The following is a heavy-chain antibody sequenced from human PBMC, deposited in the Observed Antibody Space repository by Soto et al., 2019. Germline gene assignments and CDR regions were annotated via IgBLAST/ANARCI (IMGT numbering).Heavy chain of an antibody. D-gene: IGHD4-4*01. Sequence: GGSLRLSCAASGFTFSSYAMSWVRQAPGKGLEWVSAISGSGGSTYYTDSVKGRFTISRDNSKNTLYLQMNSLRAEDTAVYYCASTTVTTFLEYYFDYWGQGTLVTVSS. CDR1: GFTFSSYA. V-gene: IGHV3-23*01. CDR3: ASTTVTTFLEYYFDY. CDR2: ISGSGGST. J-gene: IGHJ4*02.